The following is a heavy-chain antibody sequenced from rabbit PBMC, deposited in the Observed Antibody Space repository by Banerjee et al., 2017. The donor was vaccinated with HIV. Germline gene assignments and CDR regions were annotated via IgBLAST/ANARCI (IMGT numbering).Heavy chain of an antibody. CDR2: INTSSGNT. CDR1: GFSFSNKYV. V-gene: IGHV1S45*01. D-gene: IGHD1-1*01. Sequence: QEQLEESGGDLVKPEGSLTLTCTASGFSFSNKYVMCWVRQAPGKGLEWIACINTSSGNTVYATWAKGRFNISRPASSTVALQMTSRTAADSVSYFCARDLSGVIGCNGGVCGRGPLVTV. J-gene: IGHJ4*01. CDR3: ARDLSGVIGCNGGV.